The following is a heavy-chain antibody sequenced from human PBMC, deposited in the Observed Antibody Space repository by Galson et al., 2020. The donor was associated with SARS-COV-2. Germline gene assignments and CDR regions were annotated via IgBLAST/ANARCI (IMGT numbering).Heavy chain of an antibody. CDR3: GTDLRRYGSGQQEFDP. CDR1: GDTLTELS. Sequence: ASVKVSCKVSGDTLTELSMHWVRQAPGKGLEWMGGFDPEDGETIYAQKFQGRVTMTEDTSTETAYMELSSLRSEDTAVYYCGTDLRRYGSGQQEFDPWGQGTLVTVSS. D-gene: IGHD3-10*01. J-gene: IGHJ5*02. CDR2: FDPEDGET. V-gene: IGHV1-24*01.